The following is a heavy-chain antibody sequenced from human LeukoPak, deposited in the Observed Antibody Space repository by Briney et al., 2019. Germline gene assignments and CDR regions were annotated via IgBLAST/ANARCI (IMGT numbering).Heavy chain of an antibody. D-gene: IGHD3-16*01. CDR1: GFTFDDYA. J-gene: IGHJ4*02. Sequence: GGSLRLSCAASGFTFDDYAMHWVRQAPGKGLEWVSGISWNSGSIGYADSVKGRFTISRDNAKNSLYLQMNSLRAEDMALYYCAKSQGDGYFDYWGQGTLATVSS. CDR2: ISWNSGSI. V-gene: IGHV3-9*03. CDR3: AKSQGDGYFDY.